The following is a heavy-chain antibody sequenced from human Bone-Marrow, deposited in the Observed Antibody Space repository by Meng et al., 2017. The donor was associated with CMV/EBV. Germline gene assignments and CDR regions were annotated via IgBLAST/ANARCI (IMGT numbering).Heavy chain of an antibody. CDR2: ISWDGGST. CDR3: AKDISRVAVAGAAY. J-gene: IGHJ4*02. Sequence: GESLKISCAASGFTFDDYAMHWVRQAPGKGLEWVSLISWDGGSTYYADSVKGRFTISRDNSKNSLYLQMNSLRAEDTALYYCAKDISRVAVAGAAYWGQGPRVTGYS. V-gene: IGHV3-43D*03. CDR1: GFTFDDYA. D-gene: IGHD6-19*01.